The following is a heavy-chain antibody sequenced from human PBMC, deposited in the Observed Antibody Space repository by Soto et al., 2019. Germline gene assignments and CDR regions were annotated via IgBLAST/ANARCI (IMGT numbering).Heavy chain of an antibody. Sequence: QLQLQESGPGLVKPSETLSLTCTVSGGSISSSSYYWGWIRQPPGKGLEWIGSIYYSGSTYYNPSLKSRVTISVDTYKNQFSLKLSSVTAADTAVYYCARLRRYFYWFNAFDIWGQGTMVTVSS. CDR1: GGSISSSSYY. J-gene: IGHJ3*02. CDR3: ARLRRYFYWFNAFDI. CDR2: IYYSGST. D-gene: IGHD3-9*01. V-gene: IGHV4-39*01.